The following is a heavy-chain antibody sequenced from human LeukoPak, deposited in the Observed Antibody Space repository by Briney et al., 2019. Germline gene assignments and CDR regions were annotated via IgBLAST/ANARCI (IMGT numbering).Heavy chain of an antibody. V-gene: IGHV3-23*01. CDR1: GFSFSSYA. CDR2: MKCGGET. CDR3: ATASWVSNADAVS. D-gene: IGHD1-1*01. J-gene: IGHJ4*02. Sequence: PGGSLRLSCVASGFSFSSYAMSWVRQAPARGLEWVSSMKCGGETFYADSVKGRFTLSRVLSRNTVFLQLNNLRVEDTAIYYCATASWVSNADAVSWGQGTLVTVSS.